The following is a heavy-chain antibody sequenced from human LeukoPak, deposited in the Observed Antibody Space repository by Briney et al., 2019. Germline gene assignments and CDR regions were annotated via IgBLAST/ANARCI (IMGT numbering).Heavy chain of an antibody. CDR2: INHSGST. D-gene: IGHD3-16*02. Sequence: SETLSLTCIVSGGSITNSNYYWSWIRQPPGKGLEWIGEINHSGSTNYNPSLKSRVTISVDTSKNQFSLKLSSVTAADTAVYYCARRGGTYDYVWGSYRHNYYFDYWGQGTLVTVSS. V-gene: IGHV4-39*07. J-gene: IGHJ4*02. CDR1: GGSITNSNYY. CDR3: ARRGGTYDYVWGSYRHNYYFDY.